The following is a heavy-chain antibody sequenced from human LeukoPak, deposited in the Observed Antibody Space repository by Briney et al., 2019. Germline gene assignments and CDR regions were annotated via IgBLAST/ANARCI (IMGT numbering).Heavy chain of an antibody. CDR3: ARINFNPDY. D-gene: IGHD1-14*01. CDR2: VHHSGAT. Sequence: SETLSLTCSVSGYSISRGYHWAWVRQPPGKGLEWIGRVHHSGATYYNPSLNSRLTISADTSKNQFSLKMDSVTAADTAVYYCARINFNPDYWGQGTLVSVSS. V-gene: IGHV4-38-2*02. J-gene: IGHJ4*02. CDR1: GYSISRGYH.